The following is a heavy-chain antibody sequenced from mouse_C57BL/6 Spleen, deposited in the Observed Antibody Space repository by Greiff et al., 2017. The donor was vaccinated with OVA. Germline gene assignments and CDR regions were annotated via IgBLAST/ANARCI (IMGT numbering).Heavy chain of an antibody. Sequence: VQLQQSGPELVKPGASVKISCKASGYSFTDYNMNWVKQSNGKSLEWIGVINPNYGTTSYNQKFKGKATLTVDQSSSTAYMQLNSLTSEDSAVYYCARPNCSSSSRAWFAYWGQGTLVTVSA. CDR3: ARPNCSSSSRAWFAY. CDR2: INPNYGTT. V-gene: IGHV1-39*01. J-gene: IGHJ3*01. D-gene: IGHD1-1*01. CDR1: GYSFTDYN.